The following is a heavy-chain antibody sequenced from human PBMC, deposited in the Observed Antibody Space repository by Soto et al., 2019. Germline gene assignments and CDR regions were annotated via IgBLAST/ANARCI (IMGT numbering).Heavy chain of an antibody. CDR1: GFTFSSYS. D-gene: IGHD2-15*01. Sequence: GGSLRLSCAASGFTFSSYSMNWVRQAPGKGLEWVSSISSSSSYIYYADSVKGRFTICRDNAKNSLYLQMNSLRAEDTAVYYCARDERVDYCSGGSCYYFDYWGQGTLVTVSS. CDR2: ISSSSSYI. V-gene: IGHV3-21*01. CDR3: ARDERVDYCSGGSCYYFDY. J-gene: IGHJ4*02.